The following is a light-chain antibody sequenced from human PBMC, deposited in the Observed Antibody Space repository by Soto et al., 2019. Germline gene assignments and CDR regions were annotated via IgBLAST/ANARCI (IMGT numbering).Light chain of an antibody. V-gene: IGKV1-39*01. J-gene: IGKJ2*01. CDR3: QQYNVYLYT. Sequence: IHMTQSPSSLSASVGDRVTITCRASQTIINYLNWYQQKPGKAPKLLIYSASSLQSGVPSRFSGSGSGTEFTLTISSLQPDDFATYYCQQYNVYLYTFGQG. CDR1: QTIINY. CDR2: SAS.